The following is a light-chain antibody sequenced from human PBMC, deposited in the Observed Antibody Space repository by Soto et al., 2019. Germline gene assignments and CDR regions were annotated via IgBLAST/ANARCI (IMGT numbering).Light chain of an antibody. J-gene: IGKJ1*01. CDR2: KAS. CDR1: QSISSW. Sequence: DIQMTQSPSTLSASVGDRVTITCRASQSISSWLAWYQQKPGKAPKLLIYKASSLESGLPSRFSGSGSGTEFTLTISSLQPDDFSTYYCQHYNSYPWTFGQGTKVEIK. CDR3: QHYNSYPWT. V-gene: IGKV1-5*03.